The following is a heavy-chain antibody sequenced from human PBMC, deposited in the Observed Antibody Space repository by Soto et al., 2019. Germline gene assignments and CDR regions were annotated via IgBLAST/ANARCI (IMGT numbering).Heavy chain of an antibody. D-gene: IGHD3-22*01. CDR2: ISGSGGST. V-gene: IGHV3-23*01. CDR3: AKDASSTMIVVALDYFDY. Sequence: GGSLRLSCAASGFTFSSYAMSWVRQAPGKGLEWVSAISGSGGSTYYADSVKGRFTISRDNSKNTLYLQMNSLRAEDTAVYYCAKDASSTMIVVALDYFDYWGQGTLVTGSS. CDR1: GFTFSSYA. J-gene: IGHJ4*02.